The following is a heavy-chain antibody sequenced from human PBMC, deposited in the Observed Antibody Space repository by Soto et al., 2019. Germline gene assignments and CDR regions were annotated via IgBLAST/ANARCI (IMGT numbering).Heavy chain of an antibody. CDR1: GFAFGNYP. CDR2: ITGSGGMT. D-gene: IGHD3-10*01. V-gene: IGHV3-23*01. Sequence: EAQFLQSGGGLVPPGGSLRLSCVASGFAFGNYPMAWVRQTPGKGLQWISTITGSGGMTDYEDSVRGRFTVSIDHSKDTVHLQMTSLRADDTAVYYCAKDRTMARGIRAFDIWGQGTTVTISS. CDR3: AKDRTMARGIRAFDI. J-gene: IGHJ3*02.